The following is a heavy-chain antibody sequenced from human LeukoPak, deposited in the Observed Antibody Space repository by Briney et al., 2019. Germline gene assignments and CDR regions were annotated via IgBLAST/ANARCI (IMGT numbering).Heavy chain of an antibody. CDR3: ARGEVVAHFDY. J-gene: IGHJ4*02. V-gene: IGHV4-34*01. D-gene: IGHD2-15*01. Sequence: PSETLSLTCAVYGGSFSGYYWSWIRQPPGKGLEWIGEINHSGSTNYNPSLKSRVTISVDTSKNQFSLKLSSVTAADTAVYYCARGEVVAHFDYWGQGTLVTVSS. CDR1: GGSFSGYY. CDR2: INHSGST.